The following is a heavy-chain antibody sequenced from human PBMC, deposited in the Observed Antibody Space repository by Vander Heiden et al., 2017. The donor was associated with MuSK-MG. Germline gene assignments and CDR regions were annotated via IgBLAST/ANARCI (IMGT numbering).Heavy chain of an antibody. CDR2: INSDGSST. CDR1: GFTFSSYW. J-gene: IGHJ4*02. V-gene: IGHV3-74*01. Sequence: ELQLVESGGGLFQPGGSLRLSCAASGFTFSSYWMHWVRQAPGKGLVWVSRINSDGSSTSYADSVKGRFTISRDNAKNTLYLQMNSLRAEDTAVYYCARGWLQLGVDYWGQGTLVTVSS. CDR3: ARGWLQLGVDY. D-gene: IGHD5-12*01.